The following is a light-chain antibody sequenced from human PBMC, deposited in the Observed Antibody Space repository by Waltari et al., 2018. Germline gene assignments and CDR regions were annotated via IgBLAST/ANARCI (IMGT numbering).Light chain of an antibody. V-gene: IGLV2-14*01. CDR1: SSDIGASTY. CDR2: EVN. CDR3: SSFTTASTLV. Sequence: HSALTQPASVSGSPGQSITISCTGTSSDIGASTYVAWYQQYSDTVPKLIIYEVNNRPSGVPDRFSGSKSGNTASLTISRLQAEDEADYYCSSFTTASTLVFGGGTKLTVL. J-gene: IGLJ3*02.